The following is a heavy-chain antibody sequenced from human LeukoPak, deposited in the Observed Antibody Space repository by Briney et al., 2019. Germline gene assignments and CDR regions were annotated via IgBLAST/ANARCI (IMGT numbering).Heavy chain of an antibody. Sequence: SVKVSCKASGGTFSSYAISWVRQAPGQGLEWMGRIIPILGIANYAQKFQGRVTITADKSTSTAYMELSSLRSEDTAVYYCARDRALYGSGIFKGNAFDIWGQGTMVTVSS. CDR1: GGTFSSYA. CDR3: ARDRALYGSGIFKGNAFDI. CDR2: IIPILGIA. V-gene: IGHV1-69*04. J-gene: IGHJ3*02. D-gene: IGHD3-10*01.